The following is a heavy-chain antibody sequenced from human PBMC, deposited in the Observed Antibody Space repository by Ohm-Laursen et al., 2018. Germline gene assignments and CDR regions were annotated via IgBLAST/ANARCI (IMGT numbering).Heavy chain of an antibody. CDR1: GYTFTSYD. J-gene: IGHJ1*01. CDR2: MNPNSGNT. D-gene: IGHD6-19*01. CDR3: ARDLIPYSSGLFKEYFQH. V-gene: IGHV1-8*01. Sequence: ASVKVSCKVSGYTFTSYDINWARQATGQRLEWMGWMNPNSGNTGYAEKFQGRVTITADKSTSTAYMELSSLRSEDTAVYYCARDLIPYSSGLFKEYFQHWGQGTLVTVSS.